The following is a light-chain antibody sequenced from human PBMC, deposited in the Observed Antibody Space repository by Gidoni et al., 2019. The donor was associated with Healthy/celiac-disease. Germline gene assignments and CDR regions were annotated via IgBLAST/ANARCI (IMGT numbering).Light chain of an antibody. CDR2: GAS. CDR3: QKYNNWGT. V-gene: IGKV3D-15*01. J-gene: IGKJ1*01. CDR1: QSVSSN. Sequence: EIVMTHSPATLSVSPGERATLSGRASQSVSSNLAWYQQKPGQAPRLLSYGASTRATGIPARFSGSGSGTEFTLTISSLQSEDFAVYYCQKYNNWGTFGQGTKVEIK.